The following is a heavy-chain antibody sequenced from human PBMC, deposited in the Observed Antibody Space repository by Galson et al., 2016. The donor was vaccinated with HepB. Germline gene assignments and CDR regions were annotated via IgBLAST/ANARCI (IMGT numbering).Heavy chain of an antibody. V-gene: IGHV3-7*01. J-gene: IGHJ4*02. D-gene: IGHD3-3*02. CDR2: IKQDGSAQ. CDR1: GFSFSNSW. CDR3: ARDSFSRGDF. Sequence: SLRLSCAASGFSFSNSWMSWVRQAPGKGLEWVANIKQDGSAQYYVDSVKGRFTISRDNADNSLYLQMNNLRAEDTAVYYCARDSFSRGDFWGQGTLVTVSS.